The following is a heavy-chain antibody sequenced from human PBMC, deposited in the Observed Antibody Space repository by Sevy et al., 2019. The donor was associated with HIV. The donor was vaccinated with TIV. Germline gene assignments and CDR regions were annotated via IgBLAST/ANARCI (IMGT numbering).Heavy chain of an antibody. CDR2: ISAGGYST. D-gene: IGHD6-19*01. CDR3: AKDRSSGWFLDAFDI. Sequence: GGSLRLSCAASGIAFSTYAMFWVRQAPGKGLEWVSSISAGGYSTYYADSVKGRFTLSRDNSRNTLYLQMNSLRAEDTAVYYWAKDRSSGWFLDAFDIWGQGTMVTVSS. CDR1: GIAFSTYA. V-gene: IGHV3-23*01. J-gene: IGHJ3*02.